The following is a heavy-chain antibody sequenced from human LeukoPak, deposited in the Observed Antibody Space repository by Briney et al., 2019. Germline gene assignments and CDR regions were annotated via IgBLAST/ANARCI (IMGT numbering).Heavy chain of an antibody. D-gene: IGHD6-13*01. Sequence: GGSLRLSCAASGFIFSSYAMSWVRQAPGKGLEWVSAISGSGGNTYYADSVKGRFTISRDNSKNTLYLQMNSLRPEDTAVYYCAREGSSWYLDWFDPWGQGALVTVSS. CDR2: ISGSGGNT. V-gene: IGHV3-23*01. J-gene: IGHJ5*02. CDR1: GFIFSSYA. CDR3: AREGSSWYLDWFDP.